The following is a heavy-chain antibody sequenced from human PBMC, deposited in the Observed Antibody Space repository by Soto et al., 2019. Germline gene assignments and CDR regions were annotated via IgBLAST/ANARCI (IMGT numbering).Heavy chain of an antibody. V-gene: IGHV3-30-3*01. D-gene: IGHD3-22*01. CDR2: ISYDGSNK. CDR1: GFTFSSYA. Sequence: QVQLVESGGGVVQPGRSLRLSCAASGFTFSSYAMHWVRQAPGKGLEWVAVISYDGSNKYYADSVKGRFTISRDNSKNTLYMQMNSLRANDTAVYYCARDRMNYYDSSGYYLVPYYYYGMDVWGQGTTVTVSS. CDR3: ARDRMNYYDSSGYYLVPYYYYGMDV. J-gene: IGHJ6*02.